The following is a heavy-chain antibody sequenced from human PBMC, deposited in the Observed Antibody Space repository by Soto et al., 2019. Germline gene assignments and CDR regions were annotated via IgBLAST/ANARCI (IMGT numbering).Heavy chain of an antibody. CDR1: GVSISSGGYY. CDR2: IYYIRST. V-gene: IGHV4-31*03. J-gene: IGHJ5*02. D-gene: IGHD1-7*01. Sequence: SQPLCLTCTFSGVSISSGGYYWSWIRQHPGKGLEWIGYIYYIRSTYYNPSLKSRVTISVGTSKNQFSLKLSSVTAADTAVYYCARILRGGTTPGWFDPWGQGTLVTVSS. CDR3: ARILRGGTTPGWFDP.